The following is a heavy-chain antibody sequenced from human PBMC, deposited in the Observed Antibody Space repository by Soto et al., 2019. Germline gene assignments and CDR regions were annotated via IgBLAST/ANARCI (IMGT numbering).Heavy chain of an antibody. CDR2: ISAYNGNT. D-gene: IGHD2-2*01. CDR1: GYTFTSYG. CDR3: ARDMEYCSSTSCYLRRGYYYYDYGMDV. J-gene: IGHJ6*02. Sequence: QVQLVQSGAEVKKPGASVKVSCKASGYTFTSYGISWVRQAPGQGLEWMGWISAYNGNTNYAQKLQGRVTMTTDTSTSTAYMELRSLRSDDTAVYYCARDMEYCSSTSCYLRRGYYYYDYGMDVWGQGTTVTVSS. V-gene: IGHV1-18*01.